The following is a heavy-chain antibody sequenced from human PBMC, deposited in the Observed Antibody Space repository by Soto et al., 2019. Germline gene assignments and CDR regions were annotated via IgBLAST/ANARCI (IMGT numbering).Heavy chain of an antibody. CDR2: INPDGSEK. CDR3: SRSLDS. CDR1: GFTFSNFW. J-gene: IGHJ4*02. Sequence: PGGSLRLSCAASGFTFSNFWMDWVRQAPGKGLEWEANINPDGSEKHYVDSVKGRFTISRDNAKNSLYLQMSSLTAEDSALYYCSRSLDSWGQGTRVTVSS. V-gene: IGHV3-7*01.